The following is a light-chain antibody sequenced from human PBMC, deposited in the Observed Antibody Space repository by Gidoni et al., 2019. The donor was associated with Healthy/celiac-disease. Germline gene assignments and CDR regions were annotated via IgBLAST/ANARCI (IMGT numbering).Light chain of an antibody. Sequence: QSALTQPASVSGSPGQSLTISCTGTSSDVGGYNYVSWYQQHPGKAPKLMIYDVSTRPSGVSNRFSGSKSGNTASLTISGLQAEDEADYYCSSYTSSSTLGVFGTGTKVTVL. CDR2: DVS. V-gene: IGLV2-14*01. CDR3: SSYTSSSTLGV. J-gene: IGLJ1*01. CDR1: SSDVGGYNY.